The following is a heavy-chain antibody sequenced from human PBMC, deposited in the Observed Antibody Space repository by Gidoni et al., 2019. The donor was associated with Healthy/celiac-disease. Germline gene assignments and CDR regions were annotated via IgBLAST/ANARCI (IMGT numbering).Heavy chain of an antibody. D-gene: IGHD7-27*01. CDR1: GYTFTGYY. Sequence: QVQLVQSGAEVKKPGASVKVSCKASGYTFTGYYMHWVRQAPGQGLEWMGWINPNSGGTNYAQKFQGRVTMTRDTSISTAYMELSRLRSDDTAVYYCARVEVETWGTPGGYYFDYWGQGTLVTVSS. J-gene: IGHJ4*02. CDR3: ARVEVETWGTPGGYYFDY. CDR2: INPNSGGT. V-gene: IGHV1-2*02.